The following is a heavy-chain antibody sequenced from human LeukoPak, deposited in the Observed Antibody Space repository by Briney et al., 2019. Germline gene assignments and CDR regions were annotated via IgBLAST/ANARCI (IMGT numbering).Heavy chain of an antibody. CDR2: IYSVGSI. D-gene: IGHD1-26*01. CDR3: ARGPGGGATSGFFQH. J-gene: IGHJ1*01. CDR1: GFTVSSNY. V-gene: IGHV3-53*01. Sequence: PGESLRLSCAASGFTVSSNYMTWVRQAPGKGLECVSVIYSVGSIYYADSVKGRFTISRDNSKNTVYLQMNSLRAEDTALYYCARGPGGGATSGFFQHWGQGTLVTVSS.